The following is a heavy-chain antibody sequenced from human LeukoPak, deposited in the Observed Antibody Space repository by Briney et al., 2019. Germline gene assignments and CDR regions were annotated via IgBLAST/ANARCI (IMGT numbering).Heavy chain of an antibody. CDR2: ISGSGGST. CDR3: AKDGIVVVVAATPDY. Sequence: PGESLRLSCAASGFTFSSYAMSWVRQAPGKGLEWVSAISGSGGSTYYADSVKGRFTISRDNSKNTLYLQMNSLRAEDTAVYYCAKDGIVVVVAATPDYRGQGTLVTVSS. CDR1: GFTFSSYA. V-gene: IGHV3-23*01. D-gene: IGHD2-15*01. J-gene: IGHJ4*02.